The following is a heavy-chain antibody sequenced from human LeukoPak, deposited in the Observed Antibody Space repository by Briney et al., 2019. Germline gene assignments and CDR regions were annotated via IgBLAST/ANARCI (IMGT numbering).Heavy chain of an antibody. J-gene: IGHJ6*02. CDR1: GGSISSYY. V-gene: IGHV4-4*07. D-gene: IGHD6-19*01. CDR3: ARTIPHSSGWYSWDDYYYGMDV. CDR2: IYTSGST. Sequence: SETLSLTCTVSGGSISSYYWSCIRQPAGKGLEWIGRIYTSGSTNYNTSLKSRVTMSVDTSKNQFSPKLSSVTAADTAVYYCARTIPHSSGWYSWDDYYYGMDVCGQGTTVTVSS.